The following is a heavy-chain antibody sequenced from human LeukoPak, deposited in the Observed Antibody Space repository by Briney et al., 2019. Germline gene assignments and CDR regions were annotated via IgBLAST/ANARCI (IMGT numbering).Heavy chain of an antibody. V-gene: IGHV4-59*11. Sequence: SETLSLTCTVSGGSISSHYWSWIRQPPGKGLEWIGYIYYSGSTNYNPSLKSRVTISVDTSKNQFSLKLSSVTAADTAVYYCAREGLPPNWFDPWGQGTLVTVSS. CDR2: IYYSGST. J-gene: IGHJ5*02. CDR3: AREGLPPNWFDP. CDR1: GGSISSHY.